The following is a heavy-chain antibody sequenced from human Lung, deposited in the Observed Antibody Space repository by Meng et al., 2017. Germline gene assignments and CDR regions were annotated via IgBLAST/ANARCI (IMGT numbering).Heavy chain of an antibody. CDR1: GFSISPSGVR. V-gene: IGHV2-70*04. CDR3: ARMGHAFDI. CDR2: IDWDDDK. J-gene: IGHJ3*02. Sequence: SGPTLVNPTRTLTLSCTFSGFSISPSGVRVRWIRQPPGKALEWLARIDWDDDKFYSTSLKTRLTISKDTSKNQVILTMTNMDPVDTATYYCARMGHAFDIWGQGTMVTVSS.